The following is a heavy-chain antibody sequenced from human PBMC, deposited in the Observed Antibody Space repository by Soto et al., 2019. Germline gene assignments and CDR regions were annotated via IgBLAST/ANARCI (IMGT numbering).Heavy chain of an antibody. J-gene: IGHJ5*02. CDR2: INAANGDT. V-gene: IGHV1-3*01. CDR3: VRRHVSATGIDWFDP. Sequence: ASVKVSCKASGYNFTSYGIHWVRQAPGHRLEWMGWINAANGDTKYSPKFQGRVTITRDTTASTAYMELSSLRSEDTAVYYCVRRHVSATGIDWFDPWGQGTLVTVSS. CDR1: GYNFTSYG. D-gene: IGHD6-13*01.